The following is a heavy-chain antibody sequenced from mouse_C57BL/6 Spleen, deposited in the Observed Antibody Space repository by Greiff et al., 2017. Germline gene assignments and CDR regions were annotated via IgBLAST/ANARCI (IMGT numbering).Heavy chain of an antibody. CDR1: GYTFTSYW. D-gene: IGHD2-5*01. Sequence: QVQLQQPGAELVKPGASVKLSCKASGYTFTSYWMHWVKQRPGQGLEWIGMIHPNSGSTNYNEKFKSKATLTVDKSSSTAYMQLSSLTSEDSAVYYCARSYYSNYGYFDGWGTGTTVTVSS. CDR2: IHPNSGST. CDR3: ARSYYSNYGYFDG. J-gene: IGHJ1*03. V-gene: IGHV1-64*01.